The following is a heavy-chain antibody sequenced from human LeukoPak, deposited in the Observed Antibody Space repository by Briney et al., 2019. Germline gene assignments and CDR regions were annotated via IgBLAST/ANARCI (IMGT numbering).Heavy chain of an antibody. Sequence: GGSLRLSCAASGFTFRSYEMNWVRQAPGKGLEWVSYISSSGSTIYYADSVKGRFTISRDNAKNSLYLQMNSLRAEDTAVYYCARDRRVVTYYYFDYWGQGTLVTVSS. CDR1: GFTFRSYE. J-gene: IGHJ4*02. CDR2: ISSSGSTI. D-gene: IGHD2-21*02. V-gene: IGHV3-48*03. CDR3: ARDRRVVTYYYFDY.